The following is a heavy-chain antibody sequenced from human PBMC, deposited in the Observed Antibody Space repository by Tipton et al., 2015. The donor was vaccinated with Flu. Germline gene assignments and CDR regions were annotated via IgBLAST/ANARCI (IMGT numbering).Heavy chain of an antibody. CDR2: IVCIFGIP. V-gene: IGHV1-69*01. CDR3: ARQIYTSGELDYDYYYMDV. J-gene: IGHJ6*03. D-gene: IGHD6-25*01. Sequence: VQLVQSGPEVKKPGSSVKVSCKASGDTFRNYAISWVRQAPGQGLEWMGGIVCIFGIPNYAQKFQGRVTMTADESTTTVYMELSSLRSDDTAVYYCARQIYTSGELDYDYYYMDVWGKGTTVTVSS. CDR1: GDTFRNYA.